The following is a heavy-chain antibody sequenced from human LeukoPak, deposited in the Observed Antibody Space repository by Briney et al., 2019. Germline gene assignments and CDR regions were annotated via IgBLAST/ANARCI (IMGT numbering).Heavy chain of an antibody. J-gene: IGHJ6*02. CDR3: ARVVLGATRVEDYYYGMDV. CDR2: IIPIFGTA. CDR1: GGTFSSYA. Sequence: GASVKVSCTASGGTFSSYAISWVRQAPGQGLEWMGGIIPIFGTANYAQKFQGRVTITADESTSTAYMELSSLRSEDTAVYYCARVVLGATRVEDYYYGMDVWGQGTTVTVSS. V-gene: IGHV1-69*13. D-gene: IGHD1-26*01.